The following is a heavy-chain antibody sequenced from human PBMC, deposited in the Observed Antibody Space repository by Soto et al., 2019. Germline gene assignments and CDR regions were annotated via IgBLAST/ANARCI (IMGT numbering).Heavy chain of an antibody. Sequence: EVQLVETGGGLIQPGGSLRLSCAASGFTVSSNYMSWVRQAPGKGLEWVSVIYSGGSTYYADSVKGRFTISRDNSKNTLYLQMNSLRAEDTAVYYCARDERVAAPYYYGMDVWGQGTTVTVSS. V-gene: IGHV3-53*02. CDR1: GFTVSSNY. CDR2: IYSGGST. J-gene: IGHJ6*02. D-gene: IGHD6-6*01. CDR3: ARDERVAAPYYYGMDV.